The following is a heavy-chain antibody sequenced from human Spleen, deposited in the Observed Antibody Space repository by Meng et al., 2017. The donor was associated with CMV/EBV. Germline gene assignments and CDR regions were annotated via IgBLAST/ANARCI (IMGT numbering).Heavy chain of an antibody. V-gene: IGHV1-18*01. CDR3: ARYVVVSGFVDY. Sequence: QIQLVQSGPELRRPGASVKVSCKASGYNFDIYGITWVRQAPGQGLEWVGWVSAENGDTDYGQKFQGRVTVTADTFTNTAYMEMRSLRSDDTAVYYCARYVVVSGFVDYWGQGTLVTVSS. D-gene: IGHD2-15*01. J-gene: IGHJ4*02. CDR1: GYNFDIYG. CDR2: VSAENGDT.